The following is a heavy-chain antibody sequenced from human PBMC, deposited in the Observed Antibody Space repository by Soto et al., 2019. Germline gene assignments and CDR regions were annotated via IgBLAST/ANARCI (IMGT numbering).Heavy chain of an antibody. CDR1: GDSISRSSNY. Sequence: TSETLSLTCTVSGDSISRSSNYWGWLRQPPGKGLEWIGSIYYGGSTYYKPSLKRQVTKSVDTSRNQFSLKLTSVTTADTAVYYCARHDGTVTLNWFDPWGQGSLVTVSS. J-gene: IGHJ5*02. CDR3: ARHDGTVTLNWFDP. D-gene: IGHD4-17*01. V-gene: IGHV4-39*01. CDR2: IYYGGST.